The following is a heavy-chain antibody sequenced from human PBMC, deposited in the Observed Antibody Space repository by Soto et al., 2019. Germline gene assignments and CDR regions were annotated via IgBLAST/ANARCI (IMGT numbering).Heavy chain of an antibody. V-gene: IGHV3-15*01. Sequence: EVQLVESGGGLVEPGGSLRLSCAASGFTFTNAWMSWVRQAPGKGLEWVGRITTTTGGGATDYAAPLRGTFTISRDDSRNPVYLEMNSLKTEDTAVYYCTTLNRGRFGYWGQGTLVTVSS. CDR2: ITTTTGGGAT. CDR3: TTLNRGRFGY. CDR1: GFTFTNAW. J-gene: IGHJ4*02.